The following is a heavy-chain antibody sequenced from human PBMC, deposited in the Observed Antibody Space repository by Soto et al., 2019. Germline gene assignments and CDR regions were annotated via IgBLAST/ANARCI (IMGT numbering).Heavy chain of an antibody. Sequence: QVQLQESGPGLVKPSQTLSLTCTVSGGSISSGGYYWSWIRQHPGKGLEWIGYIYYSGSTYYNPSLKRRVTISVDTAKNQFSLKLSSVTAADTAVYYCARGSPDCTNGVCYTYYYYYYMDVWGKGTTVTVSS. D-gene: IGHD2-8*01. CDR1: GGSISSGGYY. J-gene: IGHJ6*03. CDR2: IYYSGST. V-gene: IGHV4-31*03. CDR3: ARGSPDCTNGVCYTYYYYYYMDV.